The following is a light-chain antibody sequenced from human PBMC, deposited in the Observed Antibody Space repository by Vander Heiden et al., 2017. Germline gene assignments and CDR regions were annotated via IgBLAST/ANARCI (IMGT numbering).Light chain of an antibody. V-gene: IGLV1-47*01. CDR3: AYAMTTSAVRV. CDR1: SSNIESNY. Sequence: QSVLTQPPSASGTPGQRVTISCSGTSSNIESNYVTWYQQVPGTDPNLLIHRSDQRPSGVPERFSVSKSGGSASLPTIGLRSEDESDYYCAYAMTTSAVRVFGGGTKLTV. J-gene: IGLJ3*02. CDR2: RSD.